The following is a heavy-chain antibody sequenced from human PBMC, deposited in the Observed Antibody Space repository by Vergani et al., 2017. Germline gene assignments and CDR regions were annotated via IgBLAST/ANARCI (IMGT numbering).Heavy chain of an antibody. J-gene: IGHJ5*02. D-gene: IGHD3-22*01. Sequence: QITLKESGPTLVKPPQTLTLTCTFSGFSLRTNGVGVGWIRQPPQKALEWLALIYWNDDQPYNTSLKRRLSFTKDTSKNQVVLTMTNMDPVDTGTYYCVHRRDYYNDTTCYAWFGPWGQGALFTVSS. CDR3: VHRRDYYNDTTCYAWFGP. V-gene: IGHV2-5*01. CDR1: GFSLRTNGVG. CDR2: IYWNDDQ.